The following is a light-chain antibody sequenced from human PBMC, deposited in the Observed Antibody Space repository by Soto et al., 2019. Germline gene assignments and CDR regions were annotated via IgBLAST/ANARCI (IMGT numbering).Light chain of an antibody. CDR1: SSDVGSFDR. CDR3: SSSTSRNTYV. V-gene: IGLV2-18*02. CDR2: EIT. Sequence: QSALTQPPSVSGSPGQSVTISCTGTSSDVGSFDRVSWYQQPPGTAPKLIIYEITNRPSGVPDRFSGSKSDNTASLTISGLRTEDEADYYCSSSTSRNTYVFGTGTKLTVL. J-gene: IGLJ1*01.